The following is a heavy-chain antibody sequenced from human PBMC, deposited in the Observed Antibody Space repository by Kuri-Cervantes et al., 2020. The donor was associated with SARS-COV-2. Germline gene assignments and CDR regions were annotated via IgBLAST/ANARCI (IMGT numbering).Heavy chain of an antibody. D-gene: IGHD5-24*01. CDR3: ARGVEMATINVPFDY. CDR2: IIPIFGTA. J-gene: IGHJ4*02. CDR1: GYTFTSYD. Sequence: SVKVSCKASGYTFTSYDINWVRQATGQGLEWMGGIIPIFGTANYAQKFQGRVTITADESTSTAYMELSSLRSEDTAVYYCARGVEMATINVPFDYWGQGTLVTVSS. V-gene: IGHV1-69*13.